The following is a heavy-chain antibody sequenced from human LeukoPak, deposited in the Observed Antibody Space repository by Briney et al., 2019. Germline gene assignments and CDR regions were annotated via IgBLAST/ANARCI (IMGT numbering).Heavy chain of an antibody. CDR1: GFPFSTYA. Sequence: PGGSLRLSCAASGFPFSTYAMSWVRQAPGKGLEWVSSISSSSSYIYYADSVKGRFTISRDNAKNSLYLQMNSLRAEDTAVYYCARADAFDIWGQGTMVTVSS. V-gene: IGHV3-21*01. CDR3: ARADAFDI. J-gene: IGHJ3*02. CDR2: ISSSSSYI.